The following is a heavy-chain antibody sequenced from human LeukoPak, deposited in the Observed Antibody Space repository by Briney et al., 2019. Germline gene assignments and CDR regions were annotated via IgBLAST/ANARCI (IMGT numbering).Heavy chain of an antibody. D-gene: IGHD2-2*01. Sequence: GGCLRLSCAASRFTFDDYGMSWGRQAPGKGLEWGSGINWNGDSTGYGDSVKGRFTISRDNARNSLYLQMNSLRAEDTAFYYCAREQRYCGSTSCYSFFDYWGQGTLVTVSS. J-gene: IGHJ4*02. V-gene: IGHV3-20*04. CDR3: AREQRYCGSTSCYSFFDY. CDR2: INWNGDST. CDR1: RFTFDDYG.